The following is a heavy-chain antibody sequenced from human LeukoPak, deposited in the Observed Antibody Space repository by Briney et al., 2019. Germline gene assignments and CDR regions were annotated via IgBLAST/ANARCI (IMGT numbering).Heavy chain of an antibody. Sequence: GASVKVSCKASGYTFTSYDINWVRQATGQGLEWMGWMNPNSGNTNYAQKLQGRVTMTTDTSTSTAYMELRSLRSDDTAVYYCARVPRFTGDSSSWYEGYWGQGTLVTVSS. J-gene: IGHJ4*02. D-gene: IGHD6-13*01. CDR1: GYTFTSYD. V-gene: IGHV1-18*01. CDR3: ARVPRFTGDSSSWYEGY. CDR2: MNPNSGNT.